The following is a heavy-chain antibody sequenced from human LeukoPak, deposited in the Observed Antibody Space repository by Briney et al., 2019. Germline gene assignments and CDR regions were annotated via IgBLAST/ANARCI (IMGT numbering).Heavy chain of an antibody. CDR3: ARIEAVTRGYNHAYYFDY. D-gene: IGHD5-18*01. CDR2: IKQDGSEK. Sequence: GGSLRLSCAASGFTFSSYWMSWVRQAPGKGLEWGANIKQDGSEKYYVDSVKGRFTISRDNAKNSLYLQMNSLRAEDTAVYYCARIEAVTRGYNHAYYFDYWGQGTLVTVSS. J-gene: IGHJ4*02. CDR1: GFTFSSYW. V-gene: IGHV3-7*01.